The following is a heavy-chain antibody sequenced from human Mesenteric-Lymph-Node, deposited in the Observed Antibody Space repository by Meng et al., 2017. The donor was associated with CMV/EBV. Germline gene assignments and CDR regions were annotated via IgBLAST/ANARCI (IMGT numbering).Heavy chain of an antibody. CDR1: A. CDR3: ARDDLGSWGYGSGSSYKGFDY. CDR2: TYYKSKWYN. D-gene: IGHD3-10*01. V-gene: IGHV6-1*01. Sequence: AWNWIRQSQSRGLEWLGRTYYKSKWYNDYALSVKSRITINPDTSKNQFSLQLNSVTPEDTAVYYCARDDLGSWGYGSGSSYKGFDYWGQGTLVTVSS. J-gene: IGHJ4*02.